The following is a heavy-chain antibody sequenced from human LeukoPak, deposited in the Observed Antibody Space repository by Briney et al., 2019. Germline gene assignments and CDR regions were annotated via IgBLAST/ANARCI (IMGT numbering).Heavy chain of an antibody. Sequence: GGSLRLSCAASGFTFSSYAMSWVRQAPGKGLEWVSAISGSGGSTYYADSVKGRFTISRDNSKDTLYLQMNSLRAEDTAVYYCAKGVIFWSGTYYFDYWGQGTLVTVSS. CDR2: ISGSGGST. CDR1: GFTFSSYA. D-gene: IGHD3-3*01. CDR3: AKGVIFWSGTYYFDY. J-gene: IGHJ4*02. V-gene: IGHV3-23*01.